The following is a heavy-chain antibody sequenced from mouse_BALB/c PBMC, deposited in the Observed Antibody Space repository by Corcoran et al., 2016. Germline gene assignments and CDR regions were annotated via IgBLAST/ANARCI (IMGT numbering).Heavy chain of an antibody. CDR1: GYTFTDYS. D-gene: IGHD2-14*01. J-gene: IGHJ4*01. CDR3: AKWLYRYDGRYYYAMDY. CDR2: INTETGEP. Sequence: QIQLVQSGPELKKPGETVKISCKASGYTFTDYSMHWVKQAPGKGLKWMGWINTETGEPTYADDFKGRFVFSLETSASTAYLQINNLKNEDTATYFCAKWLYRYDGRYYYAMDYWGQGTSVTVSS. V-gene: IGHV9-2-1*01.